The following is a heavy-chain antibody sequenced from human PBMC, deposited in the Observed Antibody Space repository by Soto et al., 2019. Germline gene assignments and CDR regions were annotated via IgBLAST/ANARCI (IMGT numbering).Heavy chain of an antibody. J-gene: IGHJ6*02. CDR2: IIPIFGTA. CDR1: GGTFSSYA. CDR3: ARVLAAHPYYYYGMDV. V-gene: IGHV1-69*06. Sequence: SVKVSCKASGGTFSSYAISWVRQAPGQGLEWMGGIIPIFGTANYAQKFQGRVTITADKSTSTAYMELSSLRSEDTAVYYCARVLAAHPYYYYGMDVWGQGTTVTVSS. D-gene: IGHD6-6*01.